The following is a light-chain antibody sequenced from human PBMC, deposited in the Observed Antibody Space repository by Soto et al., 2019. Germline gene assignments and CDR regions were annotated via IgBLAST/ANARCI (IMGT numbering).Light chain of an antibody. J-gene: IGLJ2*01. CDR2: DAT. CDR1: SSDVGAYNS. V-gene: IGLV2-14*01. CDR3: SSYTTSNTVV. Sequence: QSALTQPASVSGSPGQSITISCTGTSSDVGAYNSVSWYQQHPGKAPKVMIYDATDRPSGVSYRFSGSKSGNTASLTISGLQADYEADYYCSSYTTSNTVVFGGGTQLTVL.